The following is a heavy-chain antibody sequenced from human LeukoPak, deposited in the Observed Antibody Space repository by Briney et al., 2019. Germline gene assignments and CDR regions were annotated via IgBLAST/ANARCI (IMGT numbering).Heavy chain of an antibody. CDR2: INPNSGGT. J-gene: IGHJ4*02. CDR1: GGTFSSYA. D-gene: IGHD6-19*01. CDR3: ARDVGNRGSVSSGWYLFDY. Sequence: ASVKVSCKASGGTFSSYAISWVRQAPGQGLEWMGWINPNSGGTNYAQKFQGRVTMTRDTSISTAYMELSRLRSDDTAVYYCARDVGNRGSVSSGWYLFDYWGQGTLVTVSS. V-gene: IGHV1-2*02.